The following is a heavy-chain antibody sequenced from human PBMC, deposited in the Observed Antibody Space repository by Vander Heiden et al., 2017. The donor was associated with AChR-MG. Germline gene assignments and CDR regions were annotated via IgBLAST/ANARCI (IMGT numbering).Heavy chain of an antibody. CDR3: ATPLAARSPPNF. D-gene: IGHD2-15*01. CDR1: GFTPSEVS. J-gene: IGHJ4*02. V-gene: IGHV1-24*01. Sequence: QVQMVQSGAEVKKPGASVKVSCKVSGFTPSEVSIHWVRQAPGTGLEWMGGVDPEDVETIYAQKFQGRVTMTEDTSTDTAYMELSSLRSEDTAVYYCATPLAARSPPNFWGQGTLVTVSS. CDR2: VDPEDVET.